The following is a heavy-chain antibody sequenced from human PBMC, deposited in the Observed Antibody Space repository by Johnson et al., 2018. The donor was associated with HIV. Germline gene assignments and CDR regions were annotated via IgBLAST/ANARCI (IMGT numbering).Heavy chain of an antibody. CDR3: AKERGKRWLHPRDAFDI. CDR2: ISYDGSNK. CDR1: GFTFSSYG. Sequence: QVQLLESGGGVVQPGRSLRLSCAASGFTFSSYGMHWVRQAPGKGLEWVAVISYDGSNKYYADFVKGRFTISRDNSKNTLYLRMNSLRPEDTAVFYCAKERGKRWLHPRDAFDIWGQGTMVTVSS. J-gene: IGHJ3*02. V-gene: IGHV3-30*18. D-gene: IGHD5-24*01.